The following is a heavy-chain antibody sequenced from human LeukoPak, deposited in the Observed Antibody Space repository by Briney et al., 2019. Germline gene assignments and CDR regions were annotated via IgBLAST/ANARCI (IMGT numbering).Heavy chain of an antibody. V-gene: IGHV4-61*02. D-gene: IGHD5-12*01. J-gene: IGHJ6*03. CDR1: GGSISSSSYY. CDR3: ARELRSGYDYYYYYYMDV. CDR2: IYTSGST. Sequence: SETLSLTCTVSGGSISSSSYYWGWIRQPAGKGLEWIGRIYTSGSTNYNPSLKSRVTMSVDTSKNQFSLKLSSVTAADTAVYYCARELRSGYDYYYYYYMDVWGKGTTVTISS.